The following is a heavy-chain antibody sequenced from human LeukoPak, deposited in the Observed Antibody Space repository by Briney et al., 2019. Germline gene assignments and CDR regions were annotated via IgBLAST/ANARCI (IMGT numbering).Heavy chain of an antibody. CDR3: AKDGIFSGGSGWYDY. Sequence: GGSLRLSCAASGFTFSNYGMHWVRQAPGKGLEWLSYISTSSSYIYYADSVKGRFTVSRDNAMNSLFLQMNSLIAEDTAVYYCAKDGIFSGGSGWYDYWGQGTLVTVSS. D-gene: IGHD6-13*01. CDR1: GFTFSNYG. CDR2: ISTSSSYI. V-gene: IGHV3-21*01. J-gene: IGHJ4*02.